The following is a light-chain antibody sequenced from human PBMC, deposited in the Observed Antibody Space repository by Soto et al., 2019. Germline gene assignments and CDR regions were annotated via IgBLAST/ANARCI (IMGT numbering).Light chain of an antibody. CDR1: QSLSSSY. J-gene: IGKJ3*01. Sequence: EIVLTQSPGTLSLSPGERATLSCRASQSLSSSYLAWYQKKPGQAPRLLIYGASSRATGIPDRFSGSGSGTDFTLTIGRLEPEDFVVYYCQQYGNSPFTFGPGTKVDIK. V-gene: IGKV3-20*01. CDR3: QQYGNSPFT. CDR2: GAS.